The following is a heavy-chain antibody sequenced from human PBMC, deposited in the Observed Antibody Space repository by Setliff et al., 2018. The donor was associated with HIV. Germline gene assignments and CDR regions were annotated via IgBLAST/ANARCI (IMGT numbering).Heavy chain of an antibody. Sequence: LILSCAASGFTFRDYYMIWIRQAPGKGLEWVSYISSAATIISYADSVKGRFTIPRDDATNSLYLQMNRLRAEDTAVYYCARASVGVWGSYPDWGQGTLVTVSS. J-gene: IGHJ4*02. CDR3: ARASVGVWGSYPD. CDR2: ISSAATII. CDR1: GFTFRDYY. D-gene: IGHD3-16*02. V-gene: IGHV3-11*01.